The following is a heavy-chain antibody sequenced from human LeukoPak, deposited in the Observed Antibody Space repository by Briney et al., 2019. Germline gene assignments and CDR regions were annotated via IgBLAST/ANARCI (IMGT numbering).Heavy chain of an antibody. CDR2: ISSSSSYT. J-gene: IGHJ4*02. D-gene: IGHD6-13*01. CDR1: RFTFSDYY. CDR3: ARVLLSYSSSWYYFGY. Sequence: GGSLRLSCAASRFTFSDYYMSWVRQAPGKGLEWVSYISSSSSYTNYADSVKGRFTISRDNAKNSLYLQMNSLRAEDTSVYYCARVLLSYSSSWYYFGYWGQGTLVTVSS. V-gene: IGHV3-11*06.